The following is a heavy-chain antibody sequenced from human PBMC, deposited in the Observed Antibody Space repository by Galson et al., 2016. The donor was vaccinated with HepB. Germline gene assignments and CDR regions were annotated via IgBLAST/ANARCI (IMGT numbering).Heavy chain of an antibody. CDR2: ITWNSGDI. D-gene: IGHD5-18*01. CDR3: TKGYYGSQLWFDY. V-gene: IGHV3-9*01. J-gene: IGHJ4*02. Sequence: SLRLSCAASGFTFDDYAMHWVRQGPGNGLEWVSGITWNSGDIGYADSVKGRFTISRDNAKNSLYLQMNSLRAEDTALYYCTKGYYGSQLWFDYWGQGTLVTVSP. CDR1: GFTFDDYA.